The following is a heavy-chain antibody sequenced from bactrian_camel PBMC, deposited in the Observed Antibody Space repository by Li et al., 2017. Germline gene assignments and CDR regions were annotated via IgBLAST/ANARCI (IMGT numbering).Heavy chain of an antibody. CDR1: GFTGFTFDEYT. CDR2: IDGEGGRI. Sequence: EVQLVESGGGMVQPGGSLRLSCAASGFTGFTFDEYTMGWVRQAPGKGLEWVASIDGEGGRIDYLDSVKGRFTISRDNAKNATYLELNSLNPEDTSLYYCVPLVFALGANWGQGTQVTVS. D-gene: IGHD5*01. CDR3: VPLVFALGAN. V-gene: IGHV3S36*01. J-gene: IGHJ4*01.